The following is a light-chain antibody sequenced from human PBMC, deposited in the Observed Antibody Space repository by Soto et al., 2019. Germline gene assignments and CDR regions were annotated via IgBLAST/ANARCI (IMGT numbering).Light chain of an antibody. V-gene: IGKV4-1*01. J-gene: IGKJ4*01. Sequence: DIVMTQSPDSLAVSLGERATINCKSSQSVFYSSNNKNYLAWYQQKPGQPPKLLIYWAYTRESGVPDRFSGSGSGTDFTLTISSLQAEDVAVYYCQQYYSTPLNFGGGTKVEIK. CDR3: QQYYSTPLN. CDR2: WAY. CDR1: QSVFYSSNNKNY.